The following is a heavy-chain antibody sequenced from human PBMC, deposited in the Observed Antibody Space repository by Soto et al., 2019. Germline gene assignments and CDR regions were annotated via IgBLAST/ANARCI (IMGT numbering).Heavy chain of an antibody. J-gene: IGHJ2*01. CDR3: AVVLAGGSSNWYFDL. D-gene: IGHD2-21*01. V-gene: IGHV1-69*02. Sequence: QVQLVQSGAEVKKPGSSVKVSCKASGGTLNNFTFNWVRQAPGQGLEWMGRIIPILGIANSAQKFQGRVTITADKSTSSAYMELSSLRSEDTALYYCAVVLAGGSSNWYFDLWGRGTLVTVSS. CDR2: IIPILGIA. CDR1: GGTLNNFT.